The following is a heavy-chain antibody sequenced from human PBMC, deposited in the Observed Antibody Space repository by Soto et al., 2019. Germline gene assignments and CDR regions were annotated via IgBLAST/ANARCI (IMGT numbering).Heavy chain of an antibody. CDR2: ISGARTSI. D-gene: IGHD1-1*01. CDR3: ATVIQLQRPGRGHDVLEI. V-gene: IGHV3-21*01. J-gene: IGHJ3*02. Sequence: EVQMVESGGGLVKPGGSLRLSCAASGFVFSSYTLHWVRLPPGKGLEWVSSISGARTSIYYADSVRGRFPFSRDNTNNSLYLQMSSLRAEDTALYSCATVIQLQRPGRGHDVLEIWGLGTMVTVSS. CDR1: GFVFSSYT.